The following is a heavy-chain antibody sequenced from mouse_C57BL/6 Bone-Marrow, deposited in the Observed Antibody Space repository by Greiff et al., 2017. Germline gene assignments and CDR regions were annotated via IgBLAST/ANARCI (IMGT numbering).Heavy chain of an antibody. CDR3: ADCSGSSHYAMDY. CDR1: GYTFTSYE. Sequence: QVQLQQPGPELVKPGASVKLSCKASGYTFTSYEINWVKQRPGQGLEWIGWIYPSDGSTKYNEKFKGKATLTVDTSSSTAYMELHSLTSEDSAVYCFADCSGSSHYAMDYWGQGTAVTVSS. J-gene: IGHJ4*01. D-gene: IGHD1-1*01. CDR2: IYPSDGST. V-gene: IGHV1-85*01.